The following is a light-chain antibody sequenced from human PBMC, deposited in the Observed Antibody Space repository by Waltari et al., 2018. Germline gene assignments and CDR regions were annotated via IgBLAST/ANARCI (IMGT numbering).Light chain of an antibody. V-gene: IGLV2-11*01. CDR3: CSYAGTYTFWV. CDR2: DVN. J-gene: IGLJ3*02. CDR1: SNDVGNYHY. Sequence: QSALTQPRSVSGSPGQSVTVPCTGSSNDVGNYHYVSWYQHHPGKTPNLLIYDVNKRPSGVPDRFSGSKSVNTASLTISGLQAEDEADYYCCSYAGTYTFWVFGGGTKLTVL.